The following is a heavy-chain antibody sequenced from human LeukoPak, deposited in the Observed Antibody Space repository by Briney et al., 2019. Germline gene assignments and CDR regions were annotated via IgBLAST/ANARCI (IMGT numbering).Heavy chain of an antibody. Sequence: GGSLRLSCAASGFTFSGSAMHWVRQASGKGLEWVGRIRSKANSYATAYAASVKGRFTISRDDSKNTAYLQMNSLKTEDTAVYYCTRHGSIAAAGIAPDYYYGMDVWGQGTTVTVSS. CDR1: GFTFSGSA. CDR3: TRHGSIAAAGIAPDYYYGMDV. D-gene: IGHD6-13*01. CDR2: IRSKANSYAT. J-gene: IGHJ6*02. V-gene: IGHV3-73*01.